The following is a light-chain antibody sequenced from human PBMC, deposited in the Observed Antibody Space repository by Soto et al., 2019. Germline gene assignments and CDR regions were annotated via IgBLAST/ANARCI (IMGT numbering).Light chain of an antibody. CDR1: GSSIGTNT. Sequence: VLTQPPSASGTPGQRVTISCSGSGSSIGTNTVNWYRQLPGTAPKLLIYGNNQRPSGVPDRFSGSKSGTSASLAISGLRSEDEAEYYCTAWDGSLNNVLFGGGTKVTVL. CDR2: GNN. J-gene: IGLJ2*01. V-gene: IGLV1-44*01. CDR3: TAWDGSLNNVL.